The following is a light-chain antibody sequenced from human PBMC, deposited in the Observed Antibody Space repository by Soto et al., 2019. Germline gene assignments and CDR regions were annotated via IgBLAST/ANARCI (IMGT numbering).Light chain of an antibody. Sequence: QSALTQPASVSGSPGQSITISCTGTSSDVGGYNYVSWYQQHPGKAPKLMIYEVSNRPSGVSNRFSGSKSGNTASLTISVLKAEDEADYYCSSYTSSSPRVFGGGTTLTVL. V-gene: IGLV2-14*01. CDR1: SSDVGGYNY. CDR2: EVS. J-gene: IGLJ3*02. CDR3: SSYTSSSPRV.